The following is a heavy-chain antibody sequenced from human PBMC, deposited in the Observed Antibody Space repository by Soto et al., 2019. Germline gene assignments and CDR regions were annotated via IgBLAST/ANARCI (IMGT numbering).Heavy chain of an antibody. CDR3: ARDFAYFDS. D-gene: IGHD3-3*01. CDR2: VYHTGRT. Sequence: LSLTCTVSGGSFKSGSYSWSWIRQSPGKGLEWIGYVYHTGRTSYNPSLKSRVSISMDTSKNQFSLNLDSVTAADTAVYFCARDFAYFDSWGQGTLVTVSS. J-gene: IGHJ4*02. CDR1: GGSFKSGSYS. V-gene: IGHV4-61*01.